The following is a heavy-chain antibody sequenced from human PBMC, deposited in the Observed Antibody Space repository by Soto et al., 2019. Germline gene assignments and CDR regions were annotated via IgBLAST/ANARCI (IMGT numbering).Heavy chain of an antibody. Sequence: EVQLVESGGGLVQPGGSLRLSCAASGFTFSGYSMNWVRQAPGQGLERRSYIWTGRGTIYYADFVEGRCTISRDNAKNSVYLQMNSRSDEDTAVDYCVRDHNWAFDYWGQGGRVAVSS. D-gene: IGHD3-16*01. V-gene: IGHV3-48*02. J-gene: IGHJ4*02. CDR2: IWTGRGTI. CDR3: VRDHNWAFDY. CDR1: GFTFSGYS.